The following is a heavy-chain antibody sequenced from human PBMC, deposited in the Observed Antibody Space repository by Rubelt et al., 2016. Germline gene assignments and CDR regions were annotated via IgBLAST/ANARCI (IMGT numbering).Heavy chain of an antibody. V-gene: IGHV1-69*10. CDR1: GGTFSSYA. CDR2: IIPILGIA. J-gene: IGHJ4*02. D-gene: IGHD6-25*01. Sequence: QVQLVQSGAEVKKPRSSVKVSCKASGGTFSSYAISWVRQAPGQGLEWMGGIIPILGIANYEQKCQGRVTITADKSTSTAYMELSSLRSEDTAVYYCASYGSSEYYYWGQGTLVTVSS. CDR3: ASYGSSEYYY.